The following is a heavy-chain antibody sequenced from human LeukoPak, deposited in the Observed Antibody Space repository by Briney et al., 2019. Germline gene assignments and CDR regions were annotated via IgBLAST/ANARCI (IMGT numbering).Heavy chain of an antibody. CDR2: IIPILGIA. J-gene: IGHJ4*02. CDR3: AREPPEQMTTVTTGNY. CDR1: GGTFSSYA. D-gene: IGHD4-17*01. V-gene: IGHV1-69*04. Sequence: GASVKVSCKASGGTFSSYAISWVRQAPGQGLEWMGRIIPILGIANYAQKFQGRVTITADKSTSTAYMELSSLRSEDTAVYYCAREPPEQMTTVTTGNYWGQGTLVTVSS.